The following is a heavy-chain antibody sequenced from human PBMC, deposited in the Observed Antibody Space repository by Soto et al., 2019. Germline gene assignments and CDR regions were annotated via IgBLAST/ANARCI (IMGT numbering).Heavy chain of an antibody. V-gene: IGHV1-3*01. CDR2: INAGNGNT. CDR1: GYTFTSYA. D-gene: IGHD2-15*01. J-gene: IGHJ4*02. Sequence: QVQLVQSGDEVKKPGASVKVSCKASGYTFTSYAMHWVRQAPGQRLEWMGWINAGNGNTKYSQKFQGRDAITRDTSASTAYMELSSLRSEDKAVYYCARGPGGPDGPGDHWGQGTLVTVSS. CDR3: ARGPGGPDGPGDH.